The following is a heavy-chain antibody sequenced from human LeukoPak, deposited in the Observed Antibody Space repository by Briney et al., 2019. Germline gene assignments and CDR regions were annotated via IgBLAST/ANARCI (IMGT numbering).Heavy chain of an antibody. CDR3: AGLYFDY. CDR2: INHSGST. Sequence: SETLSLTCAVYGGSFSGYYWSWMRQPPGKGLEWLGEINHSGSTNSNPSLKSQVTIPVDTSKNQFSLKLSSVTAADTAVYYCAGLYFDYWGQGTLVTVSS. V-gene: IGHV4-34*01. J-gene: IGHJ4*02. CDR1: GGSFSGYY.